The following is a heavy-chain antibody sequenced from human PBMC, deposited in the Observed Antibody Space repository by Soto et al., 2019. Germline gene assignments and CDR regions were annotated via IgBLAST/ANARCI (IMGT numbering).Heavy chain of an antibody. CDR1: DGSISSSSYY. CDR2: IHYSGST. D-gene: IGHD3-3*01. V-gene: IGHV4-39*01. CDR3: ARRFSHAFDI. J-gene: IGHJ3*02. Sequence: QLQLQESGPGLVKPSETLSLTCTVSDGSISSSSYYWGWIRQPPGMGLEWIASIHYSGSTYYSPSLKSRVTMSLDTSKNQFSLKLTSVTAADTAVYYCARRFSHAFDIWGQGTMVTVS.